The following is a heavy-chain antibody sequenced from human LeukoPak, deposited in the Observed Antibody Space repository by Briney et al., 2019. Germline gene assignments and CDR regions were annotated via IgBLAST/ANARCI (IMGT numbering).Heavy chain of an antibody. V-gene: IGHV3-23*01. Sequence: GGSLRLSCAASGFTFSIYAMSWVRQAPGKGLQWVSSITSSGDGTYYADSVKGRFTISRDNSENMLYLQMNSLRVEDTAVYFCAKDRPNYYGSNGHYYRRDGDYWGQGTLVTFSS. CDR1: GFTFSIYA. J-gene: IGHJ4*02. CDR3: AKDRPNYYGSNGHYYRRDGDY. CDR2: ITSSGDGT. D-gene: IGHD3-22*01.